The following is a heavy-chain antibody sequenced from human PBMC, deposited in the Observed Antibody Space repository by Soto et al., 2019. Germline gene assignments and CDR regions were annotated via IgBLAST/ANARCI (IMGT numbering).Heavy chain of an antibody. Sequence: QVQLQESGSGLVKPSQTLSLTCSVSSGSISSVAYYWPWIGQPPGKGLEWIGHIYASGVTYYNLSLESRVTIYSDTSRNQFSLRLTSVTAADTAVYYCARWGSRDQHYYYGLDVWGQGTTVTVSS. CDR2: IYASGVT. D-gene: IGHD7-27*01. V-gene: IGHV4-30-2*01. CDR1: SGSISSVAYY. CDR3: ARWGSRDQHYYYGLDV. J-gene: IGHJ6*02.